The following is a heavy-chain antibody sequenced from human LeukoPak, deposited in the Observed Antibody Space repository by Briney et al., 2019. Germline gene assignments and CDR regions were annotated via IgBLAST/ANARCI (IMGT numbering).Heavy chain of an antibody. CDR3: AKEGDDVVVPTSMADF. V-gene: IGHV3-23*01. CDR2: INEDGHRT. Sequence: PGGSLRLSCAASGFTFRFSSYAMSWVRQAPGTGLEWVSAINEDGHRTYYAGSATGRFTISRDSSKSTLFLQMDSLRAEDTAVYYCAKEGDDVVVPTSMADFWGQGALVTVSS. D-gene: IGHD2-2*01. CDR1: GFTFRFSSYA. J-gene: IGHJ4*02.